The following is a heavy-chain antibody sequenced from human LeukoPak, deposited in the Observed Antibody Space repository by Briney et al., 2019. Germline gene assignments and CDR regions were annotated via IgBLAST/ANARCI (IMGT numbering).Heavy chain of an antibody. CDR2: IDLSGSTL. V-gene: IGHV3-48*04. CDR1: GFAFSDYT. Sequence: LAGGSLRLSCAASGFAFSDYTMNWVRQAPGKGLEWVSYIDLSGSTLYYVDSVKGRFTISRDNAKNSLYLQINSLRAEDTGVYYCARGPPLLDPWGQGTLVAVSS. CDR3: ARGPPLLDP. J-gene: IGHJ5*02.